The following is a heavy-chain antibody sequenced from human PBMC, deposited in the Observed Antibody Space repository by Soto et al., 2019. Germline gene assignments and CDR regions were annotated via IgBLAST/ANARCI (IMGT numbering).Heavy chain of an antibody. J-gene: IGHJ6*02. CDR2: ISSSSSYI. Sequence: PGGSLRLSCAGSGYIFSDYSINWVRQAPGKGLDWVAYISSSSSYIYYADSVKGRFTISRDNAKNSLYLQMNSLRAEDTAVYYCAREGVQHGSGPYYYYGMDVWGQGTTVTVSS. CDR3: AREGVQHGSGPYYYYGMDV. D-gene: IGHD3-10*01. CDR1: GYIFSDYS. V-gene: IGHV3-21*05.